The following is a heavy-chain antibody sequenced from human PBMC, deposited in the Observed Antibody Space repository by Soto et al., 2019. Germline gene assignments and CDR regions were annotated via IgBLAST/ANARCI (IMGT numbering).Heavy chain of an antibody. CDR2: ISSNGANT. Sequence: GGSLRLSCAASGFTFDSPYSHGMSWVRQSPGKGPEWVSTISSNGANTHYAESVKGRFTISKDASRNTVHLHMNNLRAEDTATYFCVSWVSAHFDYWGHGTPVTVSS. D-gene: IGHD2-8*01. CDR1: GFTFDSPYSHG. CDR3: VSWVSAHFDY. J-gene: IGHJ4*01. V-gene: IGHV3-23*01.